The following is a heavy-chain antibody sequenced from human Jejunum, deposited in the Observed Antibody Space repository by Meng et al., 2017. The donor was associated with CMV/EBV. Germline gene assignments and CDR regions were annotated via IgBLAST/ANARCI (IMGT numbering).Heavy chain of an antibody. CDR2: IRSKTAGGTL. CDR1: GFTFSNAW. V-gene: IGHV3-15*01. Sequence: GFTFSNAWMNWVRQAPGKGLEWVGRIRSKTAGGTLEYSSPVKGRFTISRDDSKNTLYLEMNSLKTEDTAVYYCAKSLVDTAMDLDEWSQETLVTVSS. CDR3: AKSLVDTAMDLDE. J-gene: IGHJ4*02. D-gene: IGHD5-18*01.